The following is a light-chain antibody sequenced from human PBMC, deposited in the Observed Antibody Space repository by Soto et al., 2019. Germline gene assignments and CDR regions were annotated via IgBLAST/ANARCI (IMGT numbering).Light chain of an antibody. V-gene: IGKV2-28*01. Sequence: DIVMTQSPLSLPVTPGEPASISCRSSQSLLHSNGYNYLDWYLQKPGQSPHLLIYLGSNRASGVPDRFSGSGSVTDCTLKISRVEPEDVVIYYYMQTLQLPPFTFRPGTKVDIK. CDR2: LGS. J-gene: IGKJ3*01. CDR1: QSLLHSNGYNY. CDR3: MQTLQLPPFT.